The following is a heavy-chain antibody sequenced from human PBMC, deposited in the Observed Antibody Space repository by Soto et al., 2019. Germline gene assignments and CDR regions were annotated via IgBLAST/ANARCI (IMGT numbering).Heavy chain of an antibody. Sequence: QVQLQESGPGLVKPSETLSLTCTVSGGSISSYYWSWIRQPAGKGLEWIGRINTSGSTNYNPSLKSRVTMSVDTSKNQFSLKLSSVTAADTAVYYCARDTMVRGVKAGFDPWGQGTLVTVSS. CDR3: ARDTMVRGVKAGFDP. D-gene: IGHD3-10*01. J-gene: IGHJ5*02. V-gene: IGHV4-4*07. CDR1: GGSISSYY. CDR2: INTSGST.